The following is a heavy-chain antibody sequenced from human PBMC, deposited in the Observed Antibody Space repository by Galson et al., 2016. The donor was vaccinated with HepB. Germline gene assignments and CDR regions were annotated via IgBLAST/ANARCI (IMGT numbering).Heavy chain of an antibody. D-gene: IGHD4-11*01. CDR2: MGYSGRN. J-gene: IGHJ4*02. CDR1: GGSISSGHYY. CDR3: ARGVGFYSYYLFDK. V-gene: IGHV4-30-4*01. Sequence: TLSLTCTVSGGSISSGHYYWSWIRQSPGRGLEWTAYMGYSGRNDYTPSLKGRVSIFVDTSKNQFSLTLRNVTAADTAVYYCARGVGFYSYYLFDKWGQGALITVSS.